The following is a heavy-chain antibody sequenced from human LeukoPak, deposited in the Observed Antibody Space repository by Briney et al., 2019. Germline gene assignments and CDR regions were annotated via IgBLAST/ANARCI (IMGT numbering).Heavy chain of an antibody. CDR2: IWYDGSNK. D-gene: IGHD3-3*01. Sequence: GRSLRLSCAASGFTFSSYGMHRVRQAPGKGLEWVAVIWYDGSNKYYADSVKGRFTISRDNSKNTLYLQMNSLRAEDTAVYYCARDRKVDFWSGYYLPYYYGMDVWGQGTTVTVSS. J-gene: IGHJ6*02. CDR3: ARDRKVDFWSGYYLPYYYGMDV. CDR1: GFTFSSYG. V-gene: IGHV3-33*01.